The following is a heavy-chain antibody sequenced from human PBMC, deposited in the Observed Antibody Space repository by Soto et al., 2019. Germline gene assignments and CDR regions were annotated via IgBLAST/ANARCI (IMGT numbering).Heavy chain of an antibody. V-gene: IGHV4-34*01. CDR3: AGGAKVRXAARPEGYYYYYYGMHV. Sequence: SKALSLTCPDYGGSFTGYYWSWIRQPPARGLEWIGEINHRGRTHYNPPLNSRVTISVDTSKSQFSLKLSSVTAADTAVYYCAGGAKVRXAARPEGYYYYYYGMHVCGQGTTVTVSP. D-gene: IGHD6-6*01. CDR1: GGSFTGYY. CDR2: INHRGRT. J-gene: IGHJ6*01.